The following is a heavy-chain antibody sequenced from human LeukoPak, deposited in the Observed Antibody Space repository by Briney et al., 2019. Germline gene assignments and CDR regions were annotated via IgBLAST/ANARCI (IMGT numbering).Heavy chain of an antibody. D-gene: IGHD3-10*01. J-gene: IGHJ6*03. CDR3: ARVAVRGVAHYYYYMDV. CDR1: GDSSSSYL. CDR2: IYDSGST. V-gene: IGHV4-59*01. Sequence: SENLSLTATVSGDSSSSYLWCWIRPPPRKGLGWIGYIYDSGSTNYTPSLKSRVTISVDTSKNQFSLKRRSVTAADTAMYYCARVAVRGVAHYYYYMDVWGKGTTVTVS.